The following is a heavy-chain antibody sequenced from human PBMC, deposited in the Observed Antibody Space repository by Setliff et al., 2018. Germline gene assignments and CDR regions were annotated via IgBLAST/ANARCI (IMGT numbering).Heavy chain of an antibody. Sequence: ASVKVSCKTSTYALTDSVVSWVRQAPGHGLEWVGWISGYSGKTYYEQRLQDRVTLTTDTSTNTFYLELRSLRPDDTVVYYCARLVRFCTRTACQRVAGAESWGQGTLVTVSS. D-gene: IGHD2-8*01. CDR2: ISGYSGKT. V-gene: IGHV1-18*01. CDR3: ARLVRFCTRTACQRVAGAES. J-gene: IGHJ5*01. CDR1: TYALTDSV.